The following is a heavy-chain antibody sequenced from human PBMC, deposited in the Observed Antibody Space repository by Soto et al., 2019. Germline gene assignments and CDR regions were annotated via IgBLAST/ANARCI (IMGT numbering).Heavy chain of an antibody. CDR3: TRGLLHYDFWSGYSNYGMDV. J-gene: IGHJ6*02. V-gene: IGHV3-49*04. CDR1: GFTFGDYA. CDR2: IRSKAYGGTT. D-gene: IGHD3-3*01. Sequence: PGGSLRLSCTASGFTFGDYAMSWVRQAPGKGLEWVGFIRSKAYGGTTEYAASVKGRFTISRDDSKSIAYLQMNSLKTEDTAVYYCTRGLLHYDFWSGYSNYGMDVWGQGTTVTVSS.